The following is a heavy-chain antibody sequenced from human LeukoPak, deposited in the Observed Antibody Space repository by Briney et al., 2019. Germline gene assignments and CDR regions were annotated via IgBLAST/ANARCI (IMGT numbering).Heavy chain of an antibody. D-gene: IGHD2-15*01. Sequence: GGSLRLSCAASGFTFSSYAMSWVRQAPGKGLEWVSAISGSGGSTYYADSVKGRFTISRDNSKNTLYLQLNSLRAEDTAVYYCAKGSRLGDPLYCIGGSCYGLFDYWGQGTLVTVSS. CDR3: AKGSRLGDPLYCIGGSCYGLFDY. V-gene: IGHV3-23*01. CDR1: GFTFSSYA. CDR2: ISGSGGST. J-gene: IGHJ4*02.